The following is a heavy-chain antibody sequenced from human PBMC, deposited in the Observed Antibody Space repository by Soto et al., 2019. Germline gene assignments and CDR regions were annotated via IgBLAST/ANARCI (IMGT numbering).Heavy chain of an antibody. Sequence: EVQLLESGGNLVQPGGSLRLSCAASGFTFSSYAMSWVRQAPGKGLEWVSTVGVSGATTYYTDSVKGRFHISRDNSNNTLFLQMHSLRAEDTAIYYWAIFRAGVGSRPDSWGQGTLVTVSS. J-gene: IGHJ4*02. CDR2: VGVSGATT. CDR1: GFTFSSYA. D-gene: IGHD3-10*01. V-gene: IGHV3-23*01. CDR3: AIFRAGVGSRPDS.